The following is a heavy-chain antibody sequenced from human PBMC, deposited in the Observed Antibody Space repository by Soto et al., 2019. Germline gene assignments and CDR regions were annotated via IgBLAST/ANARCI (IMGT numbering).Heavy chain of an antibody. V-gene: IGHV4-4*07. Sequence: SETLSLTGTVSGASISGFDWSWIRESAWKGLEWIGRIYATGTTDYNPSLKSRVMMSVDTSKKQFSLKLRSVTAADTAVYYCVRDGTKTLRDWFDPLGQG. CDR1: GASISGFD. CDR3: VRDGTKTLRDWFDP. D-gene: IGHD1-1*01. CDR2: IYATGTT. J-gene: IGHJ5*02.